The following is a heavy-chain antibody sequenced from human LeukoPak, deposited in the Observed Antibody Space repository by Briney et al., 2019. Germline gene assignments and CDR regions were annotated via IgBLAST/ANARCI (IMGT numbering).Heavy chain of an antibody. CDR3: ARGLGGRWSATYDFWSDPENDAFHI. CDR2: INDSGST. D-gene: IGHD3-3*01. Sequence: SETLSLTCAVYGGSFSGYYWSWIRQPPGKGLEWIGEINDSGSTNYKSSLTSRVTISVDTSKNQFSLKLSSVTGADTALYYCARGLGGRWSATYDFWSDPENDAFHIWGQGTMVTVSS. J-gene: IGHJ3*02. CDR1: GGSFSGYY. V-gene: IGHV4-34*01.